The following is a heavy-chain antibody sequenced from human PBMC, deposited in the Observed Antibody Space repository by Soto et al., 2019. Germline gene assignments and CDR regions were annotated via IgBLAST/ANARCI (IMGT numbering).Heavy chain of an antibody. CDR1: GYTFTGYY. CDR2: INPNSGGT. D-gene: IGHD3-3*01. Sequence: ASVKVSCKASGYTFTGYYMHWVRQAPGQGLEWMGWINPNSGGTNYAQKFQGWVTMTRDTSISTAYMELSRLRSDDTAVYYCARGAYHDFWSGYYCPYYYGMDVWGQGTTVTVSS. CDR3: ARGAYHDFWSGYYCPYYYGMDV. V-gene: IGHV1-2*04. J-gene: IGHJ6*02.